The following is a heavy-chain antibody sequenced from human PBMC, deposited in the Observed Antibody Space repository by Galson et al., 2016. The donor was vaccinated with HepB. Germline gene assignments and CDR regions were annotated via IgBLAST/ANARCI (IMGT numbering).Heavy chain of an antibody. V-gene: IGHV3-7*01. Sequence: SLRLSCAASGFAFCSFWMSWVRQAPGKGLELVANIKLDGREKYYVYSVKGRFTISRDNDKSSVYLQMNMLRAEDTAVYYCARIWHTTKMLDPWGKGTLVTVSS. J-gene: IGHJ5*02. CDR3: ARIWHTTKMLDP. D-gene: IGHD1-14*01. CDR2: IKLDGREK. CDR1: GFAFCSFW.